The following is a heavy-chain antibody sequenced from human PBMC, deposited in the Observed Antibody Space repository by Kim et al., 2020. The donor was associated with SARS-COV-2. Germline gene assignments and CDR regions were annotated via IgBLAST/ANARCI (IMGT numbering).Heavy chain of an antibody. V-gene: IGHV5-51*01. CDR2: IYPGDSDT. CDR1: GYSFTSYW. J-gene: IGHJ4*02. Sequence: GESLKISCKGSGYSFTSYWIGWVRQMPGKGLEWMGIIYPGDSDTRYSPSLQGQVTISADKSISTAYLQWSSLKASDTAMYYCATRIAVAGTLPDYWGQGTLVTVPS. D-gene: IGHD6-19*01. CDR3: ATRIAVAGTLPDY.